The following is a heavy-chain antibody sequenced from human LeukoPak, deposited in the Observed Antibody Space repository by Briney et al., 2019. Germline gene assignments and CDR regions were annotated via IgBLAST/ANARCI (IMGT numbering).Heavy chain of an antibody. J-gene: IGHJ4*02. CDR1: GGSISSYY. V-gene: IGHV4-59*01. Sequence: SETLSLTCTVSGGSISSYYWSWIRQPPGKGLEWIGYIYYSGSTNYNPSLKSRVTISVDTSKNQFSLKLSSVTAADTAVYYYAGLHDFWSGYYYRWGQGTLVTVSS. D-gene: IGHD3-3*01. CDR2: IYYSGST. CDR3: AGLHDFWSGYYYR.